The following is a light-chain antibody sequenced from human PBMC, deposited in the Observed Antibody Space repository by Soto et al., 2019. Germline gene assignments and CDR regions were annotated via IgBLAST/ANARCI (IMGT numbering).Light chain of an antibody. CDR2: DVS. Sequence: QSALTQPASVSGSPGQSITISCTGTSSDVGGYNYVSWYQQHPGKAPKLMIYDVSNRPSGISYRFSGSKSGNTASLTISGLQAEAEADYYCSSYASSNTVILGVGTKVTVL. CDR1: SSDVGGYNY. CDR3: SSYASSNTVI. V-gene: IGLV2-14*03. J-gene: IGLJ2*01.